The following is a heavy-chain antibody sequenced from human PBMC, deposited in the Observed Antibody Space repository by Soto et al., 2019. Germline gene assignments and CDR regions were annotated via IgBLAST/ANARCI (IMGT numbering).Heavy chain of an antibody. D-gene: IGHD3-3*01. J-gene: IGHJ4*02. CDR1: GYTFTSYG. CDR3: ARDRSPEYYDFWSGHPGSD. Sequence: PPASVKVSCKASGYTFTSYGISWVRQAPGQGLEWMGWISAYNGNTNYAQKLQGRVTMTTDTSTSTAYMELRSLRSDDTAVYYCARDRSPEYYDFWSGHPGSDWGQGTLVTVSS. V-gene: IGHV1-18*01. CDR2: ISAYNGNT.